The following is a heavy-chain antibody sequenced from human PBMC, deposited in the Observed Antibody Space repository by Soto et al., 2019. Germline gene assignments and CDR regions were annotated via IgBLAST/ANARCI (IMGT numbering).Heavy chain of an antibody. CDR3: ARGSSSYYDYGMDV. CDR2: IYDSGST. V-gene: IGHV4-30-2*01. Sequence: WIWIRQPPGKALEWIGNIYDSGSTSYNPSLKSRVTISVDRSKNQFSLKLTSVTAADTAVYFCARGSSSYYDYGMDVWGQGTTVTVSS. J-gene: IGHJ6*02. D-gene: IGHD6-6*01.